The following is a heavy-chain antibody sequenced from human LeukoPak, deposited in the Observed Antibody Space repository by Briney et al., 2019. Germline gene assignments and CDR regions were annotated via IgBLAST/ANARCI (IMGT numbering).Heavy chain of an antibody. V-gene: IGHV1-18*01. CDR2: ISAYNGNT. Sequence: GASVKVSCKASGYTFTSYGISWVRQAPGQGLEWMGWISAYNGNTNYAQKLQGRVTMTTDTSTSTAYMELRSLRSDDTAVYYCARGGATGVYYYYYYMDVWGKGTTVTVSS. J-gene: IGHJ6*03. D-gene: IGHD1-26*01. CDR1: GYTFTSYG. CDR3: ARGGATGVYYYYYYMDV.